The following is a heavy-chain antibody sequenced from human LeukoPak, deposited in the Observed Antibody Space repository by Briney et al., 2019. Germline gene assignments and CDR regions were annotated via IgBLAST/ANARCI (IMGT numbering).Heavy chain of an antibody. CDR2: ISAYNGNT. V-gene: IGHV1-18*01. Sequence: GASVKVSCKASGYTFASYGISWARQAPGQGLEWMGWISAYNGNTNYAQKLQGRVTMTTDTSTSTAYMELRSLRSDDTAVYYCARALAAAGLDAFDIWGQGTMVTVSS. CDR3: ARALAAAGLDAFDI. J-gene: IGHJ3*02. CDR1: GYTFASYG. D-gene: IGHD6-13*01.